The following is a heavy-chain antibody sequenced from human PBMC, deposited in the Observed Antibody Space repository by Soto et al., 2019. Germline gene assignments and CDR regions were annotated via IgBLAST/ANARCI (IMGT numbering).Heavy chain of an antibody. CDR1: GGSITGFY. CDR3: ARALTSAAGLYFDN. CDR2: IHTSEGT. Sequence: PSETLSLTCTVSGGSITGFYWSWIRQPAGKGLEWIGRIHTSEGTNYNPSFKSRLTLSVDTSNNQFSLRLSSLTAADTAVYYCARALTSAAGLYFDNWGQGTLVTVSS. D-gene: IGHD6-13*01. J-gene: IGHJ4*02. V-gene: IGHV4-4*07.